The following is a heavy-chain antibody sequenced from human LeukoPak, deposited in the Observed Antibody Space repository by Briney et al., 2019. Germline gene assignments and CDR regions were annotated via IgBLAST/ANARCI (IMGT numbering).Heavy chain of an antibody. D-gene: IGHD5-18*01. CDR1: GYTFTGYY. Sequence: ASVTVSCKASGYTFTGYYMHWVRQAPGQGLEWMGWINPNSGGTNYAQKFQGRVTMTRDTSISTAYMELSRLRSDDTAVYYCARGTSNTQYSYVYNWFDPWGQGTLVTVSS. CDR2: INPNSGGT. CDR3: ARGTSNTQYSYVYNWFDP. V-gene: IGHV1-2*02. J-gene: IGHJ5*02.